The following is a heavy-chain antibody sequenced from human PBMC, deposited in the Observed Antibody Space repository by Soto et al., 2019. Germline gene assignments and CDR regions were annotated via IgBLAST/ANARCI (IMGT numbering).Heavy chain of an antibody. J-gene: IGHJ4*02. CDR2: IYWDDDK. V-gene: IGHV2-5*02. CDR1: GFSLSTSGVG. Sequence: QITLKESGPTLVKPTQTLTLTCTFSGFSLSTSGVGVGWIRQPPGKALEWLALIYWDDDKHYSPSLKSRLTIRTDSPQKQVVLTMTNMDPVDTATYYCARTSGSFDYWGQGPLVTVSS. D-gene: IGHD3-3*01. CDR3: ARTSGSFDY.